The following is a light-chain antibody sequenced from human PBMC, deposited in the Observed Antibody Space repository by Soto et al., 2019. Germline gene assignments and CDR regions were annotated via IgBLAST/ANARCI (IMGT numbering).Light chain of an antibody. V-gene: IGKV3-20*01. CDR1: QSVNSTY. J-gene: IGKJ2*01. Sequence: EVVLTQSPGTLSLSPGERATLSCRASQSVNSTYLASYQQKPGQAPRLLIYSASSKDTDIPARFSGSGSGTDLTLTISRLEPEDFQVYYCQRYGSSPPTYTFGQGTKLEIK. CDR3: QRYGSSPPTYT. CDR2: SAS.